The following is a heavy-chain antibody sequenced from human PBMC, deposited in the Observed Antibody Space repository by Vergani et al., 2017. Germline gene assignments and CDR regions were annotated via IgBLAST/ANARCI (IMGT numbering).Heavy chain of an antibody. Sequence: QVQLQQWGAGLLKPSETLSLTCAVYGGSFSGYYWSWIRQPPGKGLEWIGEINHSGSTNYNPSLKSRVTISVDTSKKQFSLKLSSVTAADTAVYYSARGVCGDYYDSSGYSPPFDIWGQGTMVTVSS. V-gene: IGHV4-34*01. CDR2: INHSGST. CDR1: GGSFSGYY. J-gene: IGHJ3*02. D-gene: IGHD3-22*01. CDR3: ARGVCGDYYDSSGYSPPFDI.